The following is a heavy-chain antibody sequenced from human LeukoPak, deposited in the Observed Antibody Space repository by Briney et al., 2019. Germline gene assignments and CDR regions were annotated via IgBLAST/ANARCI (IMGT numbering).Heavy chain of an antibody. CDR3: ASPTDDSSGYEEYFQH. V-gene: IGHV3-30-3*01. CDR1: GFTFSSYA. Sequence: GRSLRLSCAASGFTFSSYAMHWVRHAPGKGLEWVSVISYDGSNKYYADSVKGRFTISRDNSKNTLYLQMNSLRAEDRAVYYCASPTDDSSGYEEYFQHWGQGTLVTVS. D-gene: IGHD3-22*01. CDR2: ISYDGSNK. J-gene: IGHJ1*01.